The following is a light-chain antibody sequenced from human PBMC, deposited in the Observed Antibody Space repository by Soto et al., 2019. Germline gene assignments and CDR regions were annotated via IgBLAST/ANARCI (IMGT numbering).Light chain of an antibody. J-gene: IGKJ1*01. CDR1: QSVSSN. V-gene: IGKV3-15*01. Sequence: EIVMTQSPATLSVSPGERATFSCRASQSVSSNLAWYQQTPGQAPRLLIYGASIRATGIPARFSGSGSGTEFTLTISTLQSEDFAIYYCQHYNNWPPWTFGQGTKVDIK. CDR3: QHYNNWPPWT. CDR2: GAS.